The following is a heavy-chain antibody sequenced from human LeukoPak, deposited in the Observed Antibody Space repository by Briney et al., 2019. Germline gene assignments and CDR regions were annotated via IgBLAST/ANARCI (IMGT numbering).Heavy chain of an antibody. CDR1: GNTLTTYG. V-gene: IGHV1-18*01. D-gene: IGHD2-2*01. Sequence: ASVKVSCKASGNTLTTYGINWLRQAPGQGLEWMGWISAYNGDTKYAERFQDRVTMTTDTYTSTAYMELRSLRSDDTAIFYCARGGPYCSATICYYFDHWGQGTLVTVSP. CDR2: ISAYNGDT. CDR3: ARGGPYCSATICYYFDH. J-gene: IGHJ4*02.